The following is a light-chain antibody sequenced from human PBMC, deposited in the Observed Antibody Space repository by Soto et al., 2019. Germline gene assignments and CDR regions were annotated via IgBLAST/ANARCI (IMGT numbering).Light chain of an antibody. V-gene: IGKV1-5*01. J-gene: IGKJ1*01. CDR3: QQSTSKPWT. Sequence: STLSASVGDRVTITCRASQGISRWLAWYQQKPGRAPKLLIYEASILESGVPSRFSGSGSGTEFTLTISSLQPSDYATYYCQQSTSKPWTFGQGTKVDTK. CDR2: EAS. CDR1: QGISRW.